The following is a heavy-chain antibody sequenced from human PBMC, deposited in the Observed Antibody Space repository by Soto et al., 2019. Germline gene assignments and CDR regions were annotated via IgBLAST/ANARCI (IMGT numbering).Heavy chain of an antibody. Sequence: QVQLVESGGGVVQPGRSLRLSCAASGFTFSSYGMHWVRQAPGKGLEWVAVIWYDGSNKYYADSVKGRFTISRDNSKNTRYLHMNSLRAEDTAVYYCARDVLLVRYFDWRRATDYYGMDVWGQGTTVTVSS. J-gene: IGHJ6*02. CDR3: ARDVLLVRYFDWRRATDYYGMDV. CDR1: GFTFSSYG. V-gene: IGHV3-33*01. D-gene: IGHD3-9*01. CDR2: IWYDGSNK.